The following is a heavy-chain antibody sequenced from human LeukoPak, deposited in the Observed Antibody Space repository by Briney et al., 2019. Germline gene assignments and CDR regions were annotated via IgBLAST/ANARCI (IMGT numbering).Heavy chain of an antibody. Sequence: ASVKVSCKASGGTFSSYAISWVRQAPGQGLEWMGGIIPIFGTANYAQKFQGRVTITADKSTSTAYMELSSLRSEDTAVYYCARGLMRWIQLNYYYMDVWGKGTTVTVSS. J-gene: IGHJ6*03. CDR3: ARGLMRWIQLNYYYMDV. CDR1: GGTFSSYA. CDR2: IIPIFGTA. V-gene: IGHV1-69*06. D-gene: IGHD5-18*01.